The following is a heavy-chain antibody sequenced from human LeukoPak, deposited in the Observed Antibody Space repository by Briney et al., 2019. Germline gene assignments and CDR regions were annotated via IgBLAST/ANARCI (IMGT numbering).Heavy chain of an antibody. CDR2: ISGDSTTT. D-gene: IGHD6-19*01. CDR3: ARGPIAVAGGYFDY. J-gene: IGHJ4*02. CDR1: GFTLSSYN. Sequence: GGSLRLSCAASGFTLSSYNMNWVRQAPGKGLDWVSYISGDSTTTYYADSVKGRFTISRHNSKNTLYLQMNSLRAEDTAVYYCARGPIAVAGGYFDYWGQGTLVTVSS. V-gene: IGHV3-48*01.